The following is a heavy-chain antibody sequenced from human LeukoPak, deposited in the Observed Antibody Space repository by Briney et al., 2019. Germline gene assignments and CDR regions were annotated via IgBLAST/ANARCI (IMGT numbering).Heavy chain of an antibody. D-gene: IGHD2-2*01. CDR1: GYTLTELS. V-gene: IGHV1-24*01. Sequence: ASVKVSCKVSGYTLTELSMHWVRQAPGKGLEWMGGFDPEDGETIYAQKFQGRVTMTEDTSTDTAYMELSSLRSEDTAVYYCATVNLYYCSSTSCLASWGQGTLATVSS. CDR3: ATVNLYYCSSTSCLAS. J-gene: IGHJ5*02. CDR2: FDPEDGET.